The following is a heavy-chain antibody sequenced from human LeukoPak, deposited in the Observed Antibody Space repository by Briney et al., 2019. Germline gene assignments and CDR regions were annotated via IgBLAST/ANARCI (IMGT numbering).Heavy chain of an antibody. Sequence: GGSLRLSCAASGFTFDDYTMHWVRQAPGKGLECVSLISWDGGSTYYADSVKGRFTISRDNSKNSLYLQMNSLRTEDTALYYCAKDRPPRGGGYSYGYFDYWGQGTLVTVSS. CDR2: ISWDGGST. D-gene: IGHD5-18*01. CDR3: AKDRPPRGGGYSYGYFDY. CDR1: GFTFDDYT. J-gene: IGHJ4*02. V-gene: IGHV3-43*01.